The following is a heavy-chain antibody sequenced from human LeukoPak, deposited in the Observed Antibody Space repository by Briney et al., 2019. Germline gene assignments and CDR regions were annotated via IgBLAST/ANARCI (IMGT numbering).Heavy chain of an antibody. V-gene: IGHV1-69*13. CDR1: GGTFSSYA. D-gene: IGHD3-10*01. CDR2: IIPIFGTA. Sequence: SVKVSCKASGGTFSSYAISWVRQAPGQGLEWMGGIIPIFGTANYAQKFQGRVTITADESTSTAYMEPSSLRSEDTAVYYCATGSYYYGSGSYYPWGYFDYWGQGTLVTVSS. CDR3: ATGSYYYGSGSYYPWGYFDY. J-gene: IGHJ4*02.